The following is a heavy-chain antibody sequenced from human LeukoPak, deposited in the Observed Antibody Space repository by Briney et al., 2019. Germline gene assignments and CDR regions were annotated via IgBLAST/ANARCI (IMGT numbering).Heavy chain of an antibody. Sequence: GGSLRLSCTTSGFTFTNFPIHWVRQAPGKGLEWVAVITYDGNNKYYADSVKDRFTLSRVTSKNTLYLQMNSLRTEDTATYYCARGYGSASVDYWGQGTPVTVSS. V-gene: IGHV3-30-3*01. J-gene: IGHJ4*02. CDR2: ITYDGNNK. CDR3: ARGYGSASVDY. CDR1: GFTFTNFP. D-gene: IGHD6-6*01.